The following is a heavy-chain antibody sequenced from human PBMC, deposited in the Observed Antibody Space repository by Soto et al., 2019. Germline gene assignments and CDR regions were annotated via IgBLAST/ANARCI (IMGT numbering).Heavy chain of an antibody. CDR1: VYTFTSYA. V-gene: IGHV1-3*01. Sequence: EASVKVSCKASVYTFTSYAMHWVRQAPGQRLEWMGWINAGNGNTKYSQKFQGRVTITRDTSASTAYMELSSLRSEDTAVYYCARGYSSSWYWFDPWGQGTLVTVSS. CDR2: INAGNGNT. J-gene: IGHJ5*02. CDR3: ARGYSSSWYWFDP. D-gene: IGHD6-13*01.